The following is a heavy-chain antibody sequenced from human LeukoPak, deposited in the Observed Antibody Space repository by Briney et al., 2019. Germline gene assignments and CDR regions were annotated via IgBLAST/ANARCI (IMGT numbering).Heavy chain of an antibody. D-gene: IGHD3-22*01. CDR1: GYTFTSYG. CDR3: ARDHYYDNSGYYGRDY. Sequence: ASVKVSCKASGYTFTSYGISWVRQAPGQGLDWMGWISAYNGNTNYAHSLQGRVTMTTDISTTTAYMELRSLRSADTAVYYCARDHYYDNSGYYGRDYWGPGTPVAVSS. J-gene: IGHJ4*02. CDR2: ISAYNGNT. V-gene: IGHV1-18*01.